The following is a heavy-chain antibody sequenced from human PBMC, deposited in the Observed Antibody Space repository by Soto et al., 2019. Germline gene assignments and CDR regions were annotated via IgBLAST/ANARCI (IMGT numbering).Heavy chain of an antibody. CDR2: IYYSGST. CDR1: GGSFSSYY. CDR3: AGRDCSGTNCYYLDYYYMDV. J-gene: IGHJ6*03. D-gene: IGHD2-2*01. V-gene: IGHV4-59*08. Sequence: QVQLQESGPGLVRPSETLSLTCTVSGGSFSSYYWTWIRQSPGKGLEWIGYIYYSGSTDYNPSLRVRLAISIYTSKNQFSLRLNSMTAADTAVYYCAGRDCSGTNCYYLDYYYMDVWGKGTTVTVSS.